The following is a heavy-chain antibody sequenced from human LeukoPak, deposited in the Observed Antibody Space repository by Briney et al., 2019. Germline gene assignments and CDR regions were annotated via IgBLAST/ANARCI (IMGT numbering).Heavy chain of an antibody. D-gene: IGHD5-12*01. CDR2: ISWNSGSI. Sequence: PGGSLRLSCTASGFTFDYYAIHWVRQAPGKGLEWVSGISWNSGSIGYADSVKGRFTISRDNAKNSLYLQMNSLRAEDTALYYCAKDNGYSGYEYFDYWGQGTLVTVSS. CDR3: AKDNGYSGYEYFDY. CDR1: GFTFDYYA. V-gene: IGHV3-9*01. J-gene: IGHJ4*02.